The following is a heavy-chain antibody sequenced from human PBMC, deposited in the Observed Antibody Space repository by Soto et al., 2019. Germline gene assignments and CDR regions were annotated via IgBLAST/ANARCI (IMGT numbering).Heavy chain of an antibody. J-gene: IGHJ5*02. CDR2: ISSSGSTI. D-gene: IGHD3-3*01. V-gene: IGHV3-48*03. Sequence: GGSLRLSCAASGFTFSSYEMNWVRDAPGKGLEWVSYISSSGSTIYYADSVKGRFTISRDNAKNSLYLQMNSLRAEDTAVYYCAREGEARPIFGVVMNVPDNWFDPWGQGTLVTVSS. CDR1: GFTFSSYE. CDR3: AREGEARPIFGVVMNVPDNWFDP.